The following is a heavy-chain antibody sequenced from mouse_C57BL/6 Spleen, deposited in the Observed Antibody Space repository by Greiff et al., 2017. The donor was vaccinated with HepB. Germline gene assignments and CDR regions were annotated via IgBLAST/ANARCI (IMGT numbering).Heavy chain of an antibody. J-gene: IGHJ2*01. CDR1: GYSFTSYY. Sequence: VMLVESGPELVKPGASVKISCKASGYSFTSYYIHWVKQRPGQGLEWIGWIYPGSGNTKYNEKFKGKATLTADTSSSTAYMQLSSLTSEDSAVYYCARSEDYYGSFSGVDYWGQGTTLTVSS. CDR2: IYPGSGNT. V-gene: IGHV1-66*01. CDR3: ARSEDYYGSFSGVDY. D-gene: IGHD1-1*01.